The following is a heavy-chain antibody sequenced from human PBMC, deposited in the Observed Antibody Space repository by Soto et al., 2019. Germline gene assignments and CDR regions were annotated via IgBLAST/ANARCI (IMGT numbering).Heavy chain of an antibody. CDR2: ITGSSSCT. CDR3: ARSQRNGAMDV. CDR1: GFTFSSYA. Sequence: GGSLRLSCAASGFTFSSYAMSWVRQAPGKGLEWVSAITGSSSCTDYADSVKGRFTISRDDAKNSLFLQMSSLRADDTAVYYCARSQRNGAMDVWGQGTTVTVSS. D-gene: IGHD2-8*01. J-gene: IGHJ6*02. V-gene: IGHV3-23*01.